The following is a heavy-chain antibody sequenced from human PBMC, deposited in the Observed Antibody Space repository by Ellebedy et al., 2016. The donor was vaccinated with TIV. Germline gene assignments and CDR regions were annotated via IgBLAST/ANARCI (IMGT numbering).Heavy chain of an antibody. Sequence: ASVKVSCKASGYSFTNYAISWVRQAPGQGLEWMGWISVYNGNTNYAQKLQGRVTMTTDISTSTAYMELRSLRSDDTAVYYCARDSGSSSLSGDYWGQGTLVTVSS. J-gene: IGHJ4*02. V-gene: IGHV1-18*04. CDR2: ISVYNGNT. CDR1: GYSFTNYA. D-gene: IGHD6-13*01. CDR3: ARDSGSSSLSGDY.